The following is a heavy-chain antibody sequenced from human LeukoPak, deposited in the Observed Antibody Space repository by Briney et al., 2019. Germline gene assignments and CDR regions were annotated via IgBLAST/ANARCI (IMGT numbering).Heavy chain of an antibody. CDR1: RGSISSYY. V-gene: IGHV4-59*08. Sequence: ASETLSLTCTVSRGSISSYYWSWIRQPPGKGLEWIGYIYNSGSPNYNPSPKSRVTISVDTSKNQFSLKLSSVTVADTAVYYCARHGSDWSFDYWGQGTLVTVSS. J-gene: IGHJ4*02. CDR2: IYNSGSP. CDR3: ARHGSDWSFDY. D-gene: IGHD6-19*01.